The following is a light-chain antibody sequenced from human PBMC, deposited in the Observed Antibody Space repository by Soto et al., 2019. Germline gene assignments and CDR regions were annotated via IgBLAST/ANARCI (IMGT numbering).Light chain of an antibody. Sequence: EIVMTQSPATLSVSPGERATLXXRASQSVSSNLAWYQQKPGQAPRLXIYGASTRATGVPARFSGSGSGTEFTLTISGLQSEDFALYFCQQYNNWPFSFGQGTRLEIK. CDR3: QQYNNWPFS. J-gene: IGKJ5*01. V-gene: IGKV3-15*01. CDR2: GAS. CDR1: QSVSSN.